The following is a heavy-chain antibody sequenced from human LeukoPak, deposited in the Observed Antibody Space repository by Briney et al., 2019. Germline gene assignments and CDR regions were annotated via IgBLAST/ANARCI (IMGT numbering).Heavy chain of an antibody. V-gene: IGHV4-34*01. J-gene: IGHJ5*02. Sequence: KSSETLSLTCAVYGGSFSGYYWSWIRQPPGKGLEWIGEINHSGSTNYNPSLKSRVTISVDTSKNQFSLKLSSVTAADTAVYYCARDCGSSGYYYEGWFDPWGQGTLVTVSS. CDR2: INHSGST. D-gene: IGHD3-22*01. CDR1: GGSFSGYY. CDR3: ARDCGSSGYYYEGWFDP.